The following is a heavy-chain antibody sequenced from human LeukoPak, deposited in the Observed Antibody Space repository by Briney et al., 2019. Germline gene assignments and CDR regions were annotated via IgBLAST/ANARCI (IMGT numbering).Heavy chain of an antibody. J-gene: IGHJ2*01. D-gene: IGHD3-3*01. CDR1: GGSISSYY. CDR2: IYYSGST. Sequence: PSGTLSLTCTVSGGSISSYYWSWIRQPPGKGLEWIGYIYYSGSTNYNPSLKSRVTISVDKSKNQFSLKLSSVTAADTAVYYCARHLSVDYDFWSGYSPGYFDLWGRGTLVTVSS. V-gene: IGHV4-59*08. CDR3: ARHLSVDYDFWSGYSPGYFDL.